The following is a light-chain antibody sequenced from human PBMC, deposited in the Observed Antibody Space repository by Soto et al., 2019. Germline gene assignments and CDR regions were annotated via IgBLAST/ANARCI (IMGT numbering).Light chain of an antibody. V-gene: IGKV3-15*01. J-gene: IGKJ1*01. CDR1: QSVSSR. CDR2: GAS. CDR3: HQYNNLWT. Sequence: EIVVTQSPATLSVSPGGRVTLSCRASQSVSSRLAWYQQKPGQSPRLLIYGASTRATGIPAKLSGSGSGTEFTLTISSLQSEDFGVYYCHQYNNLWTFGQGTKVDIK.